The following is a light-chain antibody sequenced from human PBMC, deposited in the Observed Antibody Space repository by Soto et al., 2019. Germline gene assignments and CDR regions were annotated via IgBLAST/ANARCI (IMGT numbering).Light chain of an antibody. J-gene: IGLJ1*01. CDR1: SSDIGSYNR. CDR3: SSFAGSNNFPYV. CDR2: EVN. V-gene: IGLV2-18*02. Sequence: QSVLTQPPSVSGSPGQSVTISCTGISSDIGSYNRVSWYQQPPGTAPKLMIYEVNNRPSGVPDRFSGSTSGNTASLTVSGLQAEDEADYYCSSFAGSNNFPYVFGTGTKVTVL.